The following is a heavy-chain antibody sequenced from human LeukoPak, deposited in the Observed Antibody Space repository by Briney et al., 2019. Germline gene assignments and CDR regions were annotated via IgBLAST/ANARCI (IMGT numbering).Heavy chain of an antibody. CDR1: GFTFSSYS. CDR3: ARDRRHTIFGVVIHGAPHDY. CDR2: ISGSGGGT. V-gene: IGHV3-21*04. D-gene: IGHD3-3*01. J-gene: IGHJ4*02. Sequence: GGSLRLSCAASGFTFSSYSMNWVRQAPGKGLEWVSTISGSGGGTYYADSVKGRFTISRDNAKNSLYLQMNSLRAEDTALYYCARDRRHTIFGVVIHGAPHDYWGQGTLVTVSS.